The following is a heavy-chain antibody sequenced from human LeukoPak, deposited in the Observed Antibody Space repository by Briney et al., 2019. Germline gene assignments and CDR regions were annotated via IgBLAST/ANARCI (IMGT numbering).Heavy chain of an antibody. CDR1: GGSISSYY. J-gene: IGHJ5*02. CDR2: IYYSGSI. Sequence: PSETLSLTCTVSGGSISSYYWSWIRQPPGKGLEWIGYIYYSGSINYNPSLKSRVAISVDTSKNQFSLKLSSVTAADTAVYYCAREVFLGLNWFDPWGQGTLVTVSS. V-gene: IGHV4-59*01. CDR3: AREVFLGLNWFDP. D-gene: IGHD2/OR15-2a*01.